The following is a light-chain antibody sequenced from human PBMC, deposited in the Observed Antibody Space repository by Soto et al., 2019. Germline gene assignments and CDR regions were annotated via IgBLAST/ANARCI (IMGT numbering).Light chain of an antibody. CDR3: HQYGSSPRT. CDR2: GAS. V-gene: IGKV3-20*01. J-gene: IGKJ2*01. CDR1: QSVNNNY. Sequence: VLTQSPGTLSLSPGERATLSCRASQSVNNNYLAWYQQKPGQSPRLLIYGASIRATAIPDRFSGSGSGTDFTLTINRLEPEDFAVYYCHQYGSSPRTFGQGTKLDIK.